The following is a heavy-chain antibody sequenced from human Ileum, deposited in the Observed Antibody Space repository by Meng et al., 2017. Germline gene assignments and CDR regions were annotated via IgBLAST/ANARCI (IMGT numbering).Heavy chain of an antibody. D-gene: IGHD3-10*01. CDR2: IIPIFGTA. CDR3: ARGSLWFGELTAQDY. J-gene: IGHJ4*02. CDR1: GYTFTLFD. V-gene: IGHV1-69*06. Sequence: AHVVQSGAEVKKPGASVKVSSKASGYTFTLFDINWVRQATGHGLEWMGGIIPIFGTANYAQKFQGRVTITADKSTSTAYMELSSLRSEDTAVYYCARGSLWFGELTAQDYWGQGTLVTVSS.